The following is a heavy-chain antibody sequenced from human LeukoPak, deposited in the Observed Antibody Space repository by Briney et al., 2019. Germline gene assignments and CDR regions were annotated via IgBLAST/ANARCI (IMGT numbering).Heavy chain of an antibody. CDR2: TYYRSQQWHS. CDR3: GRETDFGVVTN. V-gene: IGHV6-1*01. D-gene: IGHD3-3*01. Sequence: SQTLSLTCAISGDSVSSNGASWDWIRQSPSRGLEWLGRTYYRSQQWHSDYAPSVKGRITLDPDTSKNQFSLQLNSMTPEDTAVYYCGRETDFGVVTNWGQGTLVTVSS. CDR1: GDSVSSNGAS. J-gene: IGHJ4*02.